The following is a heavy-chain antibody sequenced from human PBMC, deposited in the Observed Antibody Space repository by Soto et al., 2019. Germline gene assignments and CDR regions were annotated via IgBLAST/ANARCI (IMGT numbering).Heavy chain of an antibody. Sequence: TSETLSLTCTVSGGSISSGGYYWSWIRQHPGKGLEWIGYIYYSGSTYYNPSLKSRVTISVDTSKNQFSLKLSSVTAADTAVYYCARERMNGESRRYFDYWGQGTLVTVSS. CDR2: IYYSGST. CDR1: GGSISSGGYY. J-gene: IGHJ4*02. V-gene: IGHV4-31*02. CDR3: ARERMNGESRRYFDY. D-gene: IGHD4-17*01.